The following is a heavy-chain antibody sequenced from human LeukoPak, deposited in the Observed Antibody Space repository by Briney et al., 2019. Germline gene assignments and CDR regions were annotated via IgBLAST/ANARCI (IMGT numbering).Heavy chain of an antibody. D-gene: IGHD1-26*01. Sequence: SEPLSLPCTVSGVPISSYHWMCMPQPPGEAGVGRGYLYYSGSTHHTPPHKSRVTISVDTTKIQFSLKLSSVTAADTAVYYCARDRRIVGALRGAFDIWGQGTMVTVSS. V-gene: IGHV4-59*01. CDR2: LYYSGST. CDR3: ARDRRIVGALRGAFDI. CDR1: GVPISSYH. J-gene: IGHJ3*02.